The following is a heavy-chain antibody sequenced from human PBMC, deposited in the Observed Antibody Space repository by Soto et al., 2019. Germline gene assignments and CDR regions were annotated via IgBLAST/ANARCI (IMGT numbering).Heavy chain of an antibody. V-gene: IGHV5-51*01. CDR3: ARAASYYDFWSGSETARFDP. Sequence: GESLKISCKGSGYSFTSYWIGWVRQMPGKGLEWMGIIYPGDSDTRYSPSFQGQVTISADKSISTAYLQWSSLKASDTAMYYCARAASYYDFWSGSETARFDPWGQGTLVTVSS. J-gene: IGHJ5*02. CDR1: GYSFTSYW. D-gene: IGHD3-3*01. CDR2: IYPGDSDT.